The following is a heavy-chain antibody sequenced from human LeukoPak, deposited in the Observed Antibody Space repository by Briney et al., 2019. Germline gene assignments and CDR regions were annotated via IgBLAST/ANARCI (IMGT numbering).Heavy chain of an antibody. D-gene: IGHD6-6*01. Sequence: GGSLRLSCAASGFTFSSYAMSWVRQAPGKGLEWVSAISGSGGSTYYADSVKGRFTISRDNSKNTLYLQMNSLRAEDTAVYYCAKYSTKTYSSSGSYYYYYMDVWGKGTTVTVSS. CDR2: ISGSGGST. CDR3: AKYSTKTYSSSGSYYYYYMDV. J-gene: IGHJ6*03. CDR1: GFTFSSYA. V-gene: IGHV3-23*01.